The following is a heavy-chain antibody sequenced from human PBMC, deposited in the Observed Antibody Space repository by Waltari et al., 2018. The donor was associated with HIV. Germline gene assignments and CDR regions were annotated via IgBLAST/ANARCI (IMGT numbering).Heavy chain of an antibody. CDR2: ISSRGDTV. Sequence: EVQLVEGGGSLVQPAESLSLSCPASGFTFKTYFFNWVRQPPGKGLEWISYISSRGDTVYYAGSGKGRFTSSRDNAKNSLYLQMNSLRPEDTAVYYCASPAQAEGYWGQGTLVTVSS. V-gene: IGHV3-48*01. CDR1: GFTFKTYF. D-gene: IGHD2-15*01. CDR3: ASPAQAEGY. J-gene: IGHJ4*02.